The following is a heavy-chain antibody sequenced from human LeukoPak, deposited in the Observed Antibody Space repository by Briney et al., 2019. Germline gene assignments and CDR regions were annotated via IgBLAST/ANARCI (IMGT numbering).Heavy chain of an antibody. D-gene: IGHD2-21*02. Sequence: GGSLRLSCAASGFTFSSYSMNWVRQAPGKGLEWVSYISSSSSTIYYADSVKGRFTISRDNAKNSLYLQMNSLRAEDTAVYYCAREMPLGGGDSPSFDYWGQGTLVSVSS. V-gene: IGHV3-48*04. J-gene: IGHJ4*02. CDR2: ISSSSSTI. CDR1: GFTFSSYS. CDR3: AREMPLGGGDSPSFDY.